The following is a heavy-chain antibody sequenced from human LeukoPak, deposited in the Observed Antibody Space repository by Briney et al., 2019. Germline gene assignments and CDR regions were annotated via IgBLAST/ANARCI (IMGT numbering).Heavy chain of an antibody. V-gene: IGHV4-39*07. CDR2: IYSGST. Sequence: PSETLSLTCIVSGGSISSSNFYWGWIRQPPGKGLEWIGSIYSGSTYYNPSLKSRVSISVDTSKNQFSLKLSSVTAADTAVYYCARDARVQKWFGELLKTTTYYFDYWGQGTLVTVSS. CDR3: ARDARVQKWFGELLKTTTYYFDY. D-gene: IGHD3-10*01. J-gene: IGHJ4*02. CDR1: GGSISSSNFY.